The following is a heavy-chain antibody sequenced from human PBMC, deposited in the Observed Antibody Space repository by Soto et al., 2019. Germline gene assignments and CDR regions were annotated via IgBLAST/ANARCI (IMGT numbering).Heavy chain of an antibody. J-gene: IGHJ4*02. CDR2: IVPTVDTS. V-gene: IGHV1-69*06. D-gene: IGHD5-12*01. CDR1: GATFSSYA. CDR3: VRVVAIPGYPDN. Sequence: SVKVSCKTSGATFSSYAITWVRQAPGQGLEWMGGIVPTVDTSTYAQKFQGRVTITADKFTNTVYMELSSLRSDDTAVYCCVRVVAIPGYPDNWGQGTLVTVSS.